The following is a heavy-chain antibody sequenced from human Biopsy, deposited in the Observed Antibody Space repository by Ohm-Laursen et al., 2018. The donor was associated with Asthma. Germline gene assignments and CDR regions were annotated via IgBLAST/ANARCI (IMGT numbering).Heavy chain of an antibody. Sequence: SLRLSCAASGFTFSSYSMNWVRQAPGKGLEWVSSISSSGSYIYYADSVKGRFTISRDNSKNTLYPQMNSLRAEDTAVYYCAREGIAVAHFDYWGQGTLVTVSS. CDR2: ISSSGSYI. J-gene: IGHJ4*02. CDR3: AREGIAVAHFDY. D-gene: IGHD6-19*01. CDR1: GFTFSSYS. V-gene: IGHV3-21*01.